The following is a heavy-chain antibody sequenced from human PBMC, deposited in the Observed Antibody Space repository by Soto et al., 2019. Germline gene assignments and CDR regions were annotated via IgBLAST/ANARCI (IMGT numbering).Heavy chain of an antibody. J-gene: IGHJ5*02. CDR3: ARDPRTPITMVRGVMSWFDP. CDR2: IWYDGSNK. D-gene: IGHD3-10*01. V-gene: IGHV3-33*01. Sequence: AGGSLRLSCAASGFTFSSYGMHWVRQAPGKGLEWVAVIWYDGSNKYYADSVKGRFTISRDNSKNTLYLQMNSLRAEDTAVYYCARDPRTPITMVRGVMSWFDPWGQGTLVTVSS. CDR1: GFTFSSYG.